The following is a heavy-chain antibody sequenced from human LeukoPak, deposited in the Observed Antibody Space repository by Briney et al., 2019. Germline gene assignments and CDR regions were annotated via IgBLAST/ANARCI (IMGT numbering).Heavy chain of an antibody. V-gene: IGHV3-21*06. CDR2: IGGSSDFI. Sequence: PGGSLRLSCAASGFSLRNYNMNWVRQAPGKGLEWVSSIGGSSDFIYYGDSVKGRFTISRDNAKNSVYLQMNSLRAEDTAVYYCLRDESGSFFAYWGQGTLVIASS. J-gene: IGHJ4*02. CDR3: LRDESGSFFAY. CDR1: GFSLRNYN. D-gene: IGHD3-10*01.